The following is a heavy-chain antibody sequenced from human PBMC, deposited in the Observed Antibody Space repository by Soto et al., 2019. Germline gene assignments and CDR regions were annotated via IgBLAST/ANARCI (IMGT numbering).Heavy chain of an antibody. J-gene: IGHJ4*02. V-gene: IGHV1-2*02. CDR1: GYTFTGYY. CDR2: INPNSGGT. D-gene: IGHD3-10*01. Sequence: ASVKVSCKASGYTFTGYYMHWVRQAPGQGLEWMGWINPNSGGTNYAQKFQGRVTMTRANAENSVYLQVNSLRAEDTAVYYCARVGAYFGEFDYFDYWGQGTPVTVSS. CDR3: ARVGAYFGEFDYFDY.